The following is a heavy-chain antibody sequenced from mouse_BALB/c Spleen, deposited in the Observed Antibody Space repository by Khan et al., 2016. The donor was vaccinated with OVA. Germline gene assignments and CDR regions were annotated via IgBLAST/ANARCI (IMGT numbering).Heavy chain of an antibody. Sequence: VQLQQSGPELVEPGASVKMSCKASGYTFTNYVIHWVKQKPGQGLEWIGYINPDNAGTRYNEKFKDKATLTSDISSTPAYMELLSLTSEDSAVYYCAREASSWDFSFPYWGQGTLVTVSA. V-gene: IGHV1S136*01. CDR3: AREASSWDFSFPY. CDR1: GYTFTNYV. J-gene: IGHJ3*01. D-gene: IGHD4-1*01. CDR2: INPDNAGT.